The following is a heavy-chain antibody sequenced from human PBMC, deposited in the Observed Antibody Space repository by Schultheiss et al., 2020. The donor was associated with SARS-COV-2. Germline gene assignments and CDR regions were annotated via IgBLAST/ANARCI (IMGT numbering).Heavy chain of an antibody. CDR2: ISSSSSYI. J-gene: IGHJ6*02. CDR3: ARGSGWYEGVYYYYGMDV. Sequence: ESLKISCAASGFTFSSYSMNWVRQAPGKGLEWVSSISSSSSYIYYADSVKGRFTISRDNAKNSLYLQMNSLRAEDTAVYYCARGSGWYEGVYYYYGMDVWGQGTTVTVSS. D-gene: IGHD6-19*01. CDR1: GFTFSSYS. V-gene: IGHV3-21*01.